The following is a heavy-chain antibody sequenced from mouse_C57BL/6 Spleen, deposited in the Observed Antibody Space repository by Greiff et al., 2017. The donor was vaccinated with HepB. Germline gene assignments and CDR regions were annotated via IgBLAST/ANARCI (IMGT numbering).Heavy chain of an antibody. CDR3: ARTGYGNYAMDY. J-gene: IGHJ4*01. CDR2: IHPNSGST. CDR1: GYTFTSYW. V-gene: IGHV1-64*01. Sequence: QVQLQQSGAELVKPGASVKLSCKASGYTFTSYWMHWVKQRPGQGLEWIGMIHPNSGSTNYNEKFKSKATLTVDKSSSTAYMQLSSLTSEDSAVYYCARTGYGNYAMDYWGQGTSVTVSS. D-gene: IGHD2-1*01.